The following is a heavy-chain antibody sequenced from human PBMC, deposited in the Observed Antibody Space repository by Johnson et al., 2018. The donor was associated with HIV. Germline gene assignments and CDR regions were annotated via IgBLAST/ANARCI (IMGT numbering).Heavy chain of an antibody. J-gene: IGHJ3*02. D-gene: IGHD3-10*01. CDR1: GFTFSNAW. CDR3: TTARLLWWGGAFDI. CDR2: IKSKTDGGTT. Sequence: VQLVESGGGLIQPGGSLRLSCAASGFTFSNAWMSWVRQAPGKGLEWVGRIKSKTDGGTTDYAAPVKGRFTISRDDSKNTLYLQMNSLKAEDTAVYYCTTARLLWWGGAFDIWGQGTVVTVSS. V-gene: IGHV3-15*01.